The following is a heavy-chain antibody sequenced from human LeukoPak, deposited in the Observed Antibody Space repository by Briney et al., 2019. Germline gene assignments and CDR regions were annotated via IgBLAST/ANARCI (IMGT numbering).Heavy chain of an antibody. J-gene: IGHJ4*02. CDR1: GFTFDDHG. D-gene: IGHD2-8*01. V-gene: IGHV3-23*01. CDR2: ISPSGDIT. Sequence: GGSLRLSCAASGFTFDDHGMNWVRQAPGKGLEWVSGISPSGDITYYADSVKGRFTVSRDNFKNTLYLQMNSLRAEDTAVYYCVEGYCTNGVCATSVEFDYWGQGTLVTVSS. CDR3: VEGYCTNGVCATSVEFDY.